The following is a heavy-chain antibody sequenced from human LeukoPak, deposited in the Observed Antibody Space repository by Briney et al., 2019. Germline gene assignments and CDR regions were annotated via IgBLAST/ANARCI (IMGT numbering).Heavy chain of an antibody. J-gene: IGHJ5*02. Sequence: GGSLRLSCATSGFTFNTYAMSWVRQAPGKGLEWVSGLSASGVTTHYADSVKGRFTISRDNSKNTLYLQMNSLRVEDTAIYYCAKDPRGNYVAWLDPWGQGTLVTVSS. D-gene: IGHD4-11*01. CDR3: AKDPRGNYVAWLDP. V-gene: IGHV3-23*01. CDR1: GFTFNTYA. CDR2: LSASGVTT.